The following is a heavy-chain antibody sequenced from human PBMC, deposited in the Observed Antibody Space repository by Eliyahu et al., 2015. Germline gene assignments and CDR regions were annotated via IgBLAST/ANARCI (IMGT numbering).Heavy chain of an antibody. CDR2: INHSGST. CDR1: GVSFXXXY. J-gene: IGHJ6*02. CDR3: ARVTGVGRGGYYYYGMDV. Sequence: QVQLQQWGAGLLKPSETLSLTCAVYGVSFXXXYWGWIRXPXGKGLEWIGEINHSGSTNYXPSLKSRVTISVDTSKNQFSLKLSSVTAADTAVYYCARVTGVGRGGYYYYGMDVWGQGTTVTVSS. D-gene: IGHD2-15*01. V-gene: IGHV4-34*01.